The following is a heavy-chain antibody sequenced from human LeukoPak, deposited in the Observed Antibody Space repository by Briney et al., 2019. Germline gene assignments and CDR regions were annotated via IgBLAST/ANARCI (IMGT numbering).Heavy chain of an antibody. V-gene: IGHV3-30*03. CDR2: ISYDGSNK. CDR1: GFTFSSYG. Sequence: GRSLRLSCAASGFTFSSYGMHWVRQAPGKGLEWVAVISYDGSNKYYADSVEGRFTISRDNSKNTLYLQMNSLRAEDTAVYYCARNGLGATTPNFDYWGQGTLVTVSS. CDR3: ARNGLGATTPNFDY. D-gene: IGHD1-26*01. J-gene: IGHJ4*02.